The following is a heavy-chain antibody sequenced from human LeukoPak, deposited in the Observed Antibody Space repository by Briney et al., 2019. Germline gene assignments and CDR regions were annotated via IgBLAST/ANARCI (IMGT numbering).Heavy chain of an antibody. V-gene: IGHV3-30*18. Sequence: GRSLRLSCAASGFTFSSYGMHWVRQAPGKGLEWVAVISYDGSNKYYADSVKGRFTISRDNSKNTLYLQMNSLRAEDTAVYYRAKDQYDYVWGSYRCDYWGQGTLVTVSS. J-gene: IGHJ4*02. CDR3: AKDQYDYVWGSYRCDY. CDR1: GFTFSSYG. D-gene: IGHD3-16*02. CDR2: ISYDGSNK.